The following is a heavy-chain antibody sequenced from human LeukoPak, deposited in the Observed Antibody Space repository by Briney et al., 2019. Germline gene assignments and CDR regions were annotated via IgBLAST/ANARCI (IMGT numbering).Heavy chain of an antibody. CDR2: INHSGST. CDR3: ARMGPEMATVRDY. Sequence: SETLSLTCAVYGGSFSGYYWSWIRQPPGKGLEWIGEINHSGSTNYNPSLKSRVTISVDTSENQFSLKLSSVTAADTAVYYCARMGPEMATVRDYWGQGTLVTVSS. CDR1: GGSFSGYY. J-gene: IGHJ4*02. D-gene: IGHD5-24*01. V-gene: IGHV4-34*01.